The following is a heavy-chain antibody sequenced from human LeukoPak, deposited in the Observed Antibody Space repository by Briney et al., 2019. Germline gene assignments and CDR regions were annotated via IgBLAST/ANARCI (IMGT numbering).Heavy chain of an antibody. CDR2: ISDSGGST. V-gene: IGHV3-23*01. J-gene: IGHJ4*02. Sequence: PGKSLRLSCAASGFTFSNYAMHWVRQAPGKGLEWVAGISDSGGSTNYADSVKGRFTISRDNPKNTLYLQMNSLRAEDTAVYFCAKRGIVIRAVIIVGFHKEAYYFDYWGQGALVTVSS. CDR3: AKRGIVIRAVIIVGFHKEAYYFDY. CDR1: GFTFSNYA. D-gene: IGHD3-10*01.